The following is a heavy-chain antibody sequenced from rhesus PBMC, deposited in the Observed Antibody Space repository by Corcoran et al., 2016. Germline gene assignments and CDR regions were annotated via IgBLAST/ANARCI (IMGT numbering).Heavy chain of an antibody. CDR3: ASGSSYVHDWYFDL. CDR1: GYTFTDYY. Sequence: QVQLVQSGAEVKKPGSSVKVSCKASGYTFTDYYMHWLRQAPRQGLVWMGWINPYNGNTKEAQKFQGRVTMTRDTSTSTAYMELSSLRSEDTAVYYCASGSSYVHDWYFDLWGPGTPITISS. J-gene: IGHJ2*01. V-gene: IGHV1S2*01. CDR2: INPYNGNT. D-gene: IGHD4-29*01.